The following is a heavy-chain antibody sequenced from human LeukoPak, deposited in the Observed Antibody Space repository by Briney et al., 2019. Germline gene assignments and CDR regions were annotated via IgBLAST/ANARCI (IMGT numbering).Heavy chain of an antibody. V-gene: IGHV3-23*01. D-gene: IGHD6-6*01. J-gene: IGHJ4*02. CDR2: ISGSGGST. CDR3: VRAIAARARGAFDY. CDR1: GFTFSSYA. Sequence: SGGSLRLSCAASGFTFSSYAMSWVRQAPGKGLEWVSAISGSGGSTYYADSVKGRFTISRDNSKNTLYLQMNSLRAEDTAVYYCVRAIAARARGAFDYWGQGTLVTVSS.